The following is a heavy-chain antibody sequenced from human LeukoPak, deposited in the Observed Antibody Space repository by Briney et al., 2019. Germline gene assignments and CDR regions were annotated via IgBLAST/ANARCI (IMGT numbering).Heavy chain of an antibody. CDR3: ANWSPKY. J-gene: IGHJ4*02. CDR2: INPTRDST. Sequence: ASVKVSCKTSGYTFRDYYIHWVRQAPGQGLEWMGWINPTRDSTNYAPKFQGRVTMSREPSISTVYMEVSRLRSDDTAVYYCANWSPKYWGQGTLVTVSS. D-gene: IGHD3-3*01. CDR1: GYTFRDYY. V-gene: IGHV1-2*02.